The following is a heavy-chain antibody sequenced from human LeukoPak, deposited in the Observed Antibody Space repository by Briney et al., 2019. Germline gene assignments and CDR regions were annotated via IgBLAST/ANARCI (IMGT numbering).Heavy chain of an antibody. Sequence: ASVTASFTASGYTFTSYYMHWVRQAPGQGLEWMGIINPSGGSTSYAQKFQGRVTMTRDTSTSTVYMELSSLRSEDTAVYYCARASWSTVTTGYFDLWGRGTLVTVSS. J-gene: IGHJ2*01. CDR3: ARASWSTVTTGYFDL. CDR2: INPSGGST. CDR1: GYTFTSYY. D-gene: IGHD4-17*01. V-gene: IGHV1-46*01.